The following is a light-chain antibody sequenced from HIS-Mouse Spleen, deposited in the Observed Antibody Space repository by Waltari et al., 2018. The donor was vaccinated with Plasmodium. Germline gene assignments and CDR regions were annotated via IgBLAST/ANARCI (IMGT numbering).Light chain of an antibody. J-gene: IGLJ3*02. CDR1: PLPKQY. CDR2: EDS. Sequence: SYELTQPPSVSVSPRHTARITCPGDPLPKQYAYWYQQKSGQAPVLVIYEDSKRPPGSPERFSGSSSGTMATLTISGAQVEDEADYYCYSTDSSGNHRVFGGGTKLTVL. CDR3: YSTDSSGNHRV. V-gene: IGLV3-10*01.